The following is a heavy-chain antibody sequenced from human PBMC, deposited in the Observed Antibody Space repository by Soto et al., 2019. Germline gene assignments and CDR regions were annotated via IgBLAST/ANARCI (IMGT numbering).Heavy chain of an antibody. D-gene: IGHD1-7*01. CDR3: ARDRTGTNYYYGMDV. J-gene: IGHJ6*02. V-gene: IGHV3-21*05. CDR2: ISSSGSTI. CDR1: GFTFSSYS. Sequence: EVQLVESGGGLVKPGGSLRLSCAASGFTFSSYSMNWVRQAPGKGLEWVSYISSSGSTIYYADSVKGRFTISRDNAKNSLYLQMNSLRAEDTAVYYCARDRTGTNYYYGMDVWGQGTTVTVSS.